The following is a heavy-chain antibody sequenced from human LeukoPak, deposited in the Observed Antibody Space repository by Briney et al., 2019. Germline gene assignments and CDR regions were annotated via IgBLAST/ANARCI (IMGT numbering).Heavy chain of an antibody. CDR1: GGSISSYY. D-gene: IGHD3-10*01. J-gene: IGHJ4*02. CDR2: IYYSGST. CDR3: ARVLSGSYSNLFDY. V-gene: IGHV4-59*01. Sequence: KPSETLSLTCTVSGGSISSYYWSWIRQPPGKGLEWIGYIYYSGSTNYNPSLKSRVTISVDTSKNQFSLKLSSVTAADTAVYYCARVLSGSYSNLFDYWGQGTLVTVSS.